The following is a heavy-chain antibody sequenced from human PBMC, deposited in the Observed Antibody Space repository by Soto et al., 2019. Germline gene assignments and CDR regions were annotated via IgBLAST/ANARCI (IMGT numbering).Heavy chain of an antibody. V-gene: IGHV3-7*04. Sequence: EVQLVESGGGLVHPGGSLRLSCETSGLSFGRYWMSWVRQAPGKGPEWVAIIKEDGTEIYYVDSVRGRFTISRDNAKNSLYLKMNRLTAEATTVDYCVSDGDDSTRNAFDIWGQGTMVTLSS. CDR1: GLSFGRYW. J-gene: IGHJ3*02. CDR2: IKEDGTEI. CDR3: VSDGDDSTRNAFDI. D-gene: IGHD7-27*01.